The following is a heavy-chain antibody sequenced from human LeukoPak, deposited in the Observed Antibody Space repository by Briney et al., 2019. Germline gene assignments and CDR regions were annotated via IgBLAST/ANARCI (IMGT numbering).Heavy chain of an antibody. CDR2: IWYDGSNK. D-gene: IGHD6-13*01. V-gene: IGHV3-33*01. CDR3: AGRYNTPAAGMDV. Sequence: GGSLRLSCVASGFTFRSYGMNWVRQAPGKGLEWVTSIWYDGSNKNYADSVKGRFTISRDNSKNILYLQMYSLRVEDTAVYYCAGRYNTPAAGMDVWGNGTTVTVSS. CDR1: GFTFRSYG. J-gene: IGHJ6*04.